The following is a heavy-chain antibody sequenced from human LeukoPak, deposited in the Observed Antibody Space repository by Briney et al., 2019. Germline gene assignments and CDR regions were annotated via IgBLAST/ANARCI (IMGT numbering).Heavy chain of an antibody. V-gene: IGHV3-48*01. CDR2: IRSDTKTI. Sequence: GSLRLSCAASGFIFNNEPMNWVRQAPGKGLEWVAHIRSDTKTIVYADSVKGRFTISRDNAKNSLSLQMNSLRVEDTAVYYCARDLESGSSGWFDPWGQGTLVTVSS. CDR1: GFIFNNEP. J-gene: IGHJ5*02. D-gene: IGHD1-26*01. CDR3: ARDLESGSSGWFDP.